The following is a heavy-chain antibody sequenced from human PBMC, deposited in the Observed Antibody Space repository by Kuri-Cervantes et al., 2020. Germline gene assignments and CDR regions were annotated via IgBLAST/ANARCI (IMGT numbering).Heavy chain of an antibody. CDR2: IYYSGST. CDR1: GGSISSSSYY. CDR3: AREVFVVVPAARVVFDY. V-gene: IGHV4-39*01. J-gene: IGHJ4*02. Sequence: SETLSLTCTVSGGSISSSSYYWGWIRQPPGKGLEWIGSIYYSGSTYYNPSLKSRVTISVDTSKDQFSLKLSSVTVADTAVYYCAREVFVVVPAARVVFDYWGQGTLVTVSS. D-gene: IGHD2-2*01.